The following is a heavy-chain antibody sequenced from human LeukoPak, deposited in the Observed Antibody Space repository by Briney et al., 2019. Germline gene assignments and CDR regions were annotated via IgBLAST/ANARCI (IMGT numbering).Heavy chain of an antibody. J-gene: IGHJ5*02. CDR1: GFTISTYA. D-gene: IGHD4/OR15-4a*01. CDR3: AKDMVRKGFWFDP. Sequence: GGSLRLSCAVSGFTISTYAMSWVRQAPGKGLEWVSAMSGSAGNTYYADSVRGRITISRDNSKNMLYLEMNSLRAEDTAVYYCAKDMVRKGFWFDPWGQGTLVTVSS. CDR2: MSGSAGNT. V-gene: IGHV3-23*01.